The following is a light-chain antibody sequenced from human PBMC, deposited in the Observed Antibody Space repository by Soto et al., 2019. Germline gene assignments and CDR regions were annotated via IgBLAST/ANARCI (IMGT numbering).Light chain of an antibody. J-gene: IGKJ3*01. V-gene: IGKV1-8*01. CDR1: QGISSY. CDR3: QQYYSYPFT. CDR2: AAS. Sequence: AIRMTQSPSSFSASTGDRVTITCRASQGISSYLAWYQQKPGKAPKLLIYAASTLQSGVPSRFSGSGSGTDFTLTISCLQSEDFATYYWQQYYSYPFTFGPVTKVYIK.